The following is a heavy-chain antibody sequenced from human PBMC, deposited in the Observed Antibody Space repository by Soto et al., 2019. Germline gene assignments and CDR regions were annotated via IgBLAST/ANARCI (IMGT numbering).Heavy chain of an antibody. J-gene: IGHJ2*01. CDR3: ASPRNRPGDPDWYFDL. CDR1: GGSISSYY. V-gene: IGHV4-59*08. D-gene: IGHD3-16*01. CDR2: IYYSGST. Sequence: SETLSLTCTVSGGSISSYYWSWIRQPPGKGLEWIGYIYYSGSTNYNPSLKSRVTISVDTSKNQFSLKLSSVTAADTAVYYCASPRNRPGDPDWYFDLWGRGTLVTVSS.